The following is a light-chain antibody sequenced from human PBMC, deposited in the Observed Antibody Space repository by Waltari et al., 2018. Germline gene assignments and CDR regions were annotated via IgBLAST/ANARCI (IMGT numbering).Light chain of an antibody. CDR1: SSDVGGYNY. V-gene: IGLV2-11*01. CDR3: CSYAGSYTLV. CDR2: DVS. J-gene: IGLJ2*01. Sequence: QSALTQPRSVSGSPGQSVTISCTGTSSDVGGYNYVSWYQQHPGKAPKLMIYDVSKRPSGVPVRFSGSKSGNTASLTISGLQAEDEAYYYCCSYAGSYTLVFGGGTKLTVL.